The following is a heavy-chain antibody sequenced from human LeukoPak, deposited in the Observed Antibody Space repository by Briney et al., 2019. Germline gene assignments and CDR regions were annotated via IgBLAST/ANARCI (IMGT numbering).Heavy chain of an antibody. CDR1: GGSISSYY. CDR2: LYYSGST. V-gene: IGHV4-59*01. Sequence: SETLSLTCTVSGGSISSYYWSWIRQPPGKGLEWIGYLYYSGSTNYNPSLKSRATISVDTSKNQFSLKLSSVTAADTAVYYCARQYGGNAHFDYWGQGTLVTVSS. CDR3: ARQYGGNAHFDY. D-gene: IGHD4-23*01. J-gene: IGHJ4*02.